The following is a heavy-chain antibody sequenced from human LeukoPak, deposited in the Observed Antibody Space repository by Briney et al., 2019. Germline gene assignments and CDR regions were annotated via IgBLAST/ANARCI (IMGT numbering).Heavy chain of an antibody. Sequence: SETLSLTCTVSGGSISSGGYYWSWIRQHPGKGLEWIGYIYYSGSTYYNPSLKSRVTISVDTSKNQFSLKLSSVTAADTAVYYCARGVLYSHRFDYWGQGTLVTVSS. D-gene: IGHD5-18*01. CDR3: ARGVLYSHRFDY. J-gene: IGHJ4*02. CDR2: IYYSGST. CDR1: GGSISSGGYY. V-gene: IGHV4-61*08.